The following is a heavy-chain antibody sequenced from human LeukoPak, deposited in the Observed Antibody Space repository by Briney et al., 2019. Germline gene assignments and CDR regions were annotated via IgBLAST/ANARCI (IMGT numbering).Heavy chain of an antibody. CDR3: ATGTYYNTLTGYSRRRYFEH. CDR1: GFTFSSYS. Sequence: GGSLRLSCAASGFTFSSYSMNWVRQAPGKGLEWVAFIRYDGTNIYYADSVKGRFTISRDNSKNTLYVQMKSLRAEDTAVYYCATGTYYNTLTGYSRRRYFEHWGQGTLVTVSS. CDR2: IRYDGTNI. V-gene: IGHV3-30*02. D-gene: IGHD3-9*01. J-gene: IGHJ4*02.